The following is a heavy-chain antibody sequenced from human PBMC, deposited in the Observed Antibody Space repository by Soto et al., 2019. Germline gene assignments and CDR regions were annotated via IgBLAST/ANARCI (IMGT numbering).Heavy chain of an antibody. CDR1: GGSFSGYY. V-gene: IGHV4-34*01. D-gene: IGHD3-3*01. CDR3: ARVRDWFDP. CDR2: IDHSGYT. J-gene: IGHJ5*02. Sequence: QVQLQQWGAGLLKPSETLSLTCAVYGGSFSGYYWNWIRQPPGKGLEWIGEIDHSGYTNYNPSLKSRVTISVYTSKNQFSLRLTSVTAADTAVYYCARVRDWFDPWGQGTLVTVSS.